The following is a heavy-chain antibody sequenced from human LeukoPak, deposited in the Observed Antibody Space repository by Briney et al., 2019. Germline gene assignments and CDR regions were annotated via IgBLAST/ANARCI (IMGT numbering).Heavy chain of an antibody. CDR2: INPKSGDT. V-gene: IGHV1-2*02. D-gene: IGHD3-10*01. CDR1: GYTFNDYY. J-gene: IGHJ5*01. Sequence: ASVKVSSKASGYTFNDYYIHWVRQAPGQGLEWMGWINPKSGDTNYAQKFQGRVTMTRDTSISTVYMELNSLRPDDTAIYYRARAGTPMVFDFWGQGTPVTVSS. CDR3: ARAGTPMVFDF.